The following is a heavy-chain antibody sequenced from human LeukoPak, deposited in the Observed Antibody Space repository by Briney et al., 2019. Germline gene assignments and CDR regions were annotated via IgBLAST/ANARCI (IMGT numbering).Heavy chain of an antibody. CDR1: GGSFSGYY. Sequence: SETLSLTCAVYGGSFSGYYWSWIRQPPGKGLEWIGEINRSGSTNYNPSLKSRVTISVDTSKNQFSLKLSSVTAADTAVYYCARDPPWTNYESPRYAFDIWGQGTMVTVSS. V-gene: IGHV4-34*01. D-gene: IGHD1-7*01. CDR2: INRSGST. CDR3: ARDPPWTNYESPRYAFDI. J-gene: IGHJ3*02.